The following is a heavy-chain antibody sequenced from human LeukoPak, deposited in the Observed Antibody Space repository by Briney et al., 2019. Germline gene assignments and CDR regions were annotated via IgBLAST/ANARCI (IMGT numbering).Heavy chain of an antibody. Sequence: SQTLSLTCAISGDSVSSISAAWNWIRQSPSRGLEWLGRTYYRSKWYNDYAESVKSRIIINPDTSKNQFSLKLNSVTPEDTAVYYCARDGGSSLSTFDYWGQGTLVTVSS. D-gene: IGHD2-15*01. CDR3: ARDGGSSLSTFDY. J-gene: IGHJ4*02. V-gene: IGHV6-1*01. CDR2: TYYRSKWYN. CDR1: GDSVSSISAA.